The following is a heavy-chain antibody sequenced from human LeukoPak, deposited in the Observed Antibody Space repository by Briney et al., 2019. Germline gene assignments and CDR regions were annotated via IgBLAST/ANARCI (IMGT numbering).Heavy chain of an antibody. Sequence: PGGSLRLSWPASGFTFSSYRMNWVRQAPGKGLEWVSVISDSGSITYYADSVKGRFTISRDNSKNTLFLQMNSLRAEDTAVYYSAKHARRTSGWYFFDYWGQGTLVTVSS. V-gene: IGHV3-23*01. CDR2: ISDSGSIT. J-gene: IGHJ4*02. CDR3: AKHARRTSGWYFFDY. D-gene: IGHD6-19*01. CDR1: GFTFSSYR.